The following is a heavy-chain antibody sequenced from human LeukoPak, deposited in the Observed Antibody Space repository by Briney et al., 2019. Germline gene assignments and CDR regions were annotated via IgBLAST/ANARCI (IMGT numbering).Heavy chain of an antibody. Sequence: GGSLRLSCTATGFTFSNYWMTWVRQAPGKGLEWVANIKQDGSQKYYVDSVKGRFTISRDNAKNSLYLQMNSLRAEDTAVYFCARGQTLTFWGQGTLVTVSS. CDR2: IKQDGSQK. D-gene: IGHD1-14*01. J-gene: IGHJ4*02. CDR3: ARGQTLTF. CDR1: GFTFSNYW. V-gene: IGHV3-7*01.